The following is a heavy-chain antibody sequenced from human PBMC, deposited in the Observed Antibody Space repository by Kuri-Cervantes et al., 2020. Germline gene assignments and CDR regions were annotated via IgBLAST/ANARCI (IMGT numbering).Heavy chain of an antibody. D-gene: IGHD3-22*01. CDR2: IWYDGSNK. CDR3: AKRSGYYYGSSYAFDI. CDR1: GFTFSSYG. J-gene: IGHJ3*02. V-gene: IGHV3-30*02. Sequence: GGSLRLSCAASGFTFSSYGMHWFRQAPGKGLEWVAVIWYDGSNKYYADSVKGRFTISRDNSKNTLYLQMNSLRAEDTAVYYCAKRSGYYYGSSYAFDIWGQGTMVTVSS.